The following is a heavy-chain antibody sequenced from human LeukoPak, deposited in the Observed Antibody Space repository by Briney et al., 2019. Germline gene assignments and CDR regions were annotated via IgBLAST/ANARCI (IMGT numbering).Heavy chain of an antibody. J-gene: IGHJ4*02. Sequence: ASVKVSCKASGYTFTAYYMHWVPQAPGHGLEWMGWINPNSGGTNYAQKFQGRVTMTRDTSISTAYMELSRLRSDDTAVYYCARDRVVIAAAFDYWGQGTLVTVSS. V-gene: IGHV1-2*02. CDR3: ARDRVVIAAAFDY. CDR2: INPNSGGT. D-gene: IGHD2-2*01. CDR1: GYTFTAYY.